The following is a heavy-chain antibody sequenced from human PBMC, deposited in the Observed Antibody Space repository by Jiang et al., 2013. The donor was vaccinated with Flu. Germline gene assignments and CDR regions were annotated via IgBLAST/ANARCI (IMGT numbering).Heavy chain of an antibody. D-gene: IGHD3-10*01. CDR2: TYYRSKWYN. V-gene: IGHV6-1*01. J-gene: IGHJ5*02. Sequence: SSNSAAWNWIRQSPSRGLEWLGRTYYRSKWYNDYAVSVKSRITINPDTSKNQFSLQLNSATPEDTAVYYCARGNVLLWFGEFTDWFDPWGQGTLVTVSS. CDR3: ARGNVLLWFGEFTDWFDP. CDR1: SSNSAA.